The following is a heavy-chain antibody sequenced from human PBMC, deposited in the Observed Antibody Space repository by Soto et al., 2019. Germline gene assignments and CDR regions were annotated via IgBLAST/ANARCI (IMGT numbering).Heavy chain of an antibody. CDR1: GYTFTSYD. CDR2: MNPNSGNT. V-gene: IGHV1-8*01. D-gene: IGHD3-16*01. Sequence: QVQLVQSGAEVKKPGASVKVSCKASGYTFTSYDINWVRQATGQGLEWMGWMNPNSGNTGYAQKFQGRVTMTRNTSKNTAYGGVSSLRSGDGAVYYCASVLGGGGGGGGYGGQGTLVTVSS. CDR3: ASVLGGGGGGGGY. J-gene: IGHJ4*02.